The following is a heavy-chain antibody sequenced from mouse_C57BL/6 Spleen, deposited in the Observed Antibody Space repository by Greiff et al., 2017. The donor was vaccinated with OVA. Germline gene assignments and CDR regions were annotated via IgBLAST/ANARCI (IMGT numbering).Heavy chain of an antibody. CDR3: ARSYYSNSNYYAMDY. J-gene: IGHJ4*01. CDR2: IYPGSGST. Sequence: QVQLQQPGAELVKPGASVKMSCKASGYTFTSYWITWVKQRPGQGLEWIGDIYPGSGSTNYNEKFKSKATLTVDTSSSPAYMQLSSLTSEDSAVYYCARSYYSNSNYYAMDYWGQGTSGTVSS. V-gene: IGHV1-55*01. CDR1: GYTFTSYW. D-gene: IGHD2-5*01.